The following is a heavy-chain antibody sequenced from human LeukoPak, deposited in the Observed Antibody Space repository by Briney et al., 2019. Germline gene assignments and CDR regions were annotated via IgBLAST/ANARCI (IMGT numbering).Heavy chain of an antibody. D-gene: IGHD5-24*01. V-gene: IGHV3-23*01. Sequence: GGSLRLSCAASGFTFSSYAMSWVRQAPGKGLEWVSAISGSGGSTYYADSVKGQFTISRDNSKNTLYLQMNSLRAEDTAVYYWAKDYAPLKDGYNSYFDFWGQGTLVTVSS. CDR2: ISGSGGST. J-gene: IGHJ4*02. CDR3: AKDYAPLKDGYNSYFDF. CDR1: GFTFSSYA.